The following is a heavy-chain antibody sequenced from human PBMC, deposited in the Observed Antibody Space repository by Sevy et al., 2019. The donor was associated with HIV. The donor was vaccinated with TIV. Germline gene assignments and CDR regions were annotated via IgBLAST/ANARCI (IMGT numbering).Heavy chain of an antibody. CDR3: ARDGCTNPDDY. V-gene: IGHV3-23*01. CDR1: GFTFSKYS. J-gene: IGHJ4*02. Sequence: GGSLRLSCAASGFTFSKYSMSWVRQPPGKGLEWVSTLSFGCGEINYADSVKGRFTISRDNSKSSVYLQMNNLRPEDRAVYYCARDGCTNPDDYWGQGTLVTVSS. CDR2: LSFGCGEI. D-gene: IGHD2-8*01.